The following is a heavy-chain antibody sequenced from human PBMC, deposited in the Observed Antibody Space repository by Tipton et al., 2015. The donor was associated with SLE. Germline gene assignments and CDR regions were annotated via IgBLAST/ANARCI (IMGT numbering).Heavy chain of an antibody. CDR3: ARDKLSGWYPRYFDL. V-gene: IGHV4-34*01. CDR1: GGSFSGYY. CDR2: MYYSGIT. Sequence: TLSLTCAVYGGSFSGYYWGWIRQPPGKGLEWIGSMYYSGITYYNPSLKSRVTISVDTSKNQFSLKLSSVTAADTAVYYCARDKLSGWYPRYFDLWGRGTLVTVSS. J-gene: IGHJ2*01. D-gene: IGHD6-19*01.